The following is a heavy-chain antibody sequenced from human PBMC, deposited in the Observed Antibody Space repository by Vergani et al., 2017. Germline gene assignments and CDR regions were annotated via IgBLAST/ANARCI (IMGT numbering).Heavy chain of an antibody. V-gene: IGHV4-59*02. Sequence: QVKLQESGPGLVKPSETLSLTCTVSGASVNSYYWSWIRQPPGKGLEWMGYVSFRGDTLYDPTVKGRMTISLNTSSNQFSLYLTSVTAADTAVYYCARPRIYEGAGSPDYWGQGTLVTVSS. CDR3: ARPRIYEGAGSPDY. J-gene: IGHJ4*02. CDR2: VSFRGDT. D-gene: IGHD2/OR15-2a*01. CDR1: GASVNSYY.